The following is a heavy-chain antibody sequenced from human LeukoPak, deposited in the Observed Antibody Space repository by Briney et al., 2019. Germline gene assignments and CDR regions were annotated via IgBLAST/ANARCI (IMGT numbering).Heavy chain of an antibody. V-gene: IGHV3-48*02. CDR1: GFTFSSYS. CDR2: ISSSSPI. J-gene: IGHJ6*02. Sequence: GGSLRLSCAASGFTFSSYSMNWVRQAPGKGLEWVSYISSSSPIYYADSVKGRFTISRDKNSLYLQMNSLRDEDTAAYYCARGITMKGDGMDVWGQGTTVTVSS. D-gene: IGHD3-22*01. CDR3: ARGITMKGDGMDV.